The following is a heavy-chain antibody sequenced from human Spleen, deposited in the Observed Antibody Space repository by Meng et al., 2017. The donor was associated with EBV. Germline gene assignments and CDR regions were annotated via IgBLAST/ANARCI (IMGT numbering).Heavy chain of an antibody. D-gene: IGHD1-26*01. CDR1: GFNFSEYH. J-gene: IGHJ4*02. CDR2: ISYTGTTI. V-gene: IGHV3-11*01. Sequence: VHPVESWGCLVTPGVSLGLSCASSGFNFSEYHMSCIRQSPGKGQEWVSYISYTGTTIFYADSVTDRFTVSRDNSENSLFLQMNSLRVDDTAVLYCSRGSRRLSGHYGYWGQGTLVTVSS. CDR3: SRGSRRLSGHYGY.